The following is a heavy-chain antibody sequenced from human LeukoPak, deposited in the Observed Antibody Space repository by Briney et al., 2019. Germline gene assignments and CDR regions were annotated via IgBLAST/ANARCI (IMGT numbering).Heavy chain of an antibody. Sequence: ASVKVSCKASGYTFTGYFLHWVRQAPGQGPEWMGWINPNSGATNYAQKFQGRVTMTRDTSINTAYMELSRLRSDDTAVYYCARAGRYYESSGYSDNWGQGTLGTVSS. J-gene: IGHJ4*02. CDR1: GYTFTGYF. CDR2: INPNSGAT. D-gene: IGHD3-22*01. CDR3: ARAGRYYESSGYSDN. V-gene: IGHV1-2*02.